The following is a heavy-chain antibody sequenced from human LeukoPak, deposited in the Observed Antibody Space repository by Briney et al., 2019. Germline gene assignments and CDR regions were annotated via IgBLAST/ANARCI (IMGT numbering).Heavy chain of an antibody. CDR2: ISYDGSNK. Sequence: GGSLRLSCAASGFTFSSYAMHWVRQAPGKGLEWVAVISYDGSNKYYADSVKGRFTISRDNSKNTLYLQMNSLRAEDTAVYYCARDLYQPLWENYFDYWGQGTLVTVSS. J-gene: IGHJ4*02. V-gene: IGHV3-30-3*01. CDR3: ARDLYQPLWENYFDY. D-gene: IGHD2-2*01. CDR1: GFTFSSYA.